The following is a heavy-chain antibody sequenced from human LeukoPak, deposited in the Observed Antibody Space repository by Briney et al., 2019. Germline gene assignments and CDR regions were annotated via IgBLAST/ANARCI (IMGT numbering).Heavy chain of an antibody. CDR3: ARRGVRAAAGTAFDY. D-gene: IGHD6-13*01. Sequence: PGESLKISCKGSGYSFTSYWIGWVRQMPGKGLEWMGIIYPGDSDTRYSPSFQGQVTISADKSISTAYLQWSSLKASDTAMYYCARRGVRAAAGTAFDYWGQGTPVTVSS. V-gene: IGHV5-51*01. CDR1: GYSFTSYW. CDR2: IYPGDSDT. J-gene: IGHJ4*02.